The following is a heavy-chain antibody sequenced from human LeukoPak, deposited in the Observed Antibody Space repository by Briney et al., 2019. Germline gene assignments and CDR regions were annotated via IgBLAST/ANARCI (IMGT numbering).Heavy chain of an antibody. CDR2: ISHDGSNK. D-gene: IGHD7-27*01. J-gene: IGHJ3*02. V-gene: IGHV3-30-3*01. CDR3: ARVKLGSLNAFDI. CDR1: GFTFSNYA. Sequence: GGSLRLSCAASGFTFSNYAMHWVRQAPGKGLEWVAVISHDGSNKYHADSVEGRFTISRDNSKNTLYLQMNSLRAEDTAVYYCARVKLGSLNAFDIWGQGTMVTVSS.